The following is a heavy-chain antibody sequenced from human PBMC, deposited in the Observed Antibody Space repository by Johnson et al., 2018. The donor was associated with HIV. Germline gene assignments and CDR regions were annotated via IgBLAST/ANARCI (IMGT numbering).Heavy chain of an antibody. V-gene: IGHV3-30*02. D-gene: IGHD6-19*01. J-gene: IGHJ3*02. CDR2: IRYDGSNK. Sequence: QVQLVESGGGVVQPGGSLRLSCAASGFTFSSYGMHWVRQAPGKGLEWVAFIRYDGSNKYYADSVKGRFTISRDNSKNTLYLQMNSLEAEDTAVYYCAKELALYSSGYGGDAFDIWGQGTMVTVSS. CDR1: GFTFSSYG. CDR3: AKELALYSSGYGGDAFDI.